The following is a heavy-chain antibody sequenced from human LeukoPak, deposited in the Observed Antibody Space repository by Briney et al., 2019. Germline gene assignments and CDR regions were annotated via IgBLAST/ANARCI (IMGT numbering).Heavy chain of an antibody. CDR3: AKGGSRHADY. V-gene: IGHV3-74*01. CDR2: INSEGSST. D-gene: IGHD6-13*01. Sequence: GGSLRLSCAASGFTFDDYAMHWVRQAPGKGLVWVSRINSEGSSTSYADSVKGRFTISRDNAKNTLYLQMNSLRAEDTAVYFCAKGGSRHADYWGQGTLVTVSS. J-gene: IGHJ4*02. CDR1: GFTFDDYA.